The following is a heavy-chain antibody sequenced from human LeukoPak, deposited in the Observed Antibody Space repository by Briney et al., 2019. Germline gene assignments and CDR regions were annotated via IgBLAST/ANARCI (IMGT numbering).Heavy chain of an antibody. CDR3: ATSVKYCSGGSCYSEAFDI. V-gene: IGHV4-59*01. D-gene: IGHD2-15*01. CDR2: IYYSGST. Sequence: SETLSLTCTVSGGSISSYYWSWIRQPPGKGLEWIGYIYYSGSTNYNPSLKSRVTISVDTSKNQFSLKLSSVPAADTAVYYCATSVKYCSGGSCYSEAFDIWGQGTMVTVSS. J-gene: IGHJ3*02. CDR1: GGSISSYY.